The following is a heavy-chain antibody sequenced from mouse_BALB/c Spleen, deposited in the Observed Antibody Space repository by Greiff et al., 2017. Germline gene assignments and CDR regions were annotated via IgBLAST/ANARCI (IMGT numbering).Heavy chain of an antibody. Sequence: VQGVESGPDLVAPSQSLSITCTVSGFSLTSYGVHWVRQPPGKGLEWLVVIWSDGSTTYNSALKSRLSISKDNSKSQVFLKMNSLQTDDTAMYYCARHGYYGNYWYFDVWGAGTTVTVSS. D-gene: IGHD2-1*01. CDR3: ARHGYYGNYWYFDV. CDR1: GFSLTSYG. CDR2: IWSDGST. V-gene: IGHV2-6-2*01. J-gene: IGHJ1*01.